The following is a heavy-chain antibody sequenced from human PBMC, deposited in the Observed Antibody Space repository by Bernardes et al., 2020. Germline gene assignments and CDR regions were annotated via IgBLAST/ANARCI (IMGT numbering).Heavy chain of an antibody. CDR2: IYYSGST. Sequence: SETLSLTCTVSGGSISGYYWSWIRQPPGKGLEWIGCIYYSGSTDYNPSLQSRLTMSVDTSKNQFSLKLSSVTAADTAMYYCARVRLRGMDVWGKGTTVTVSS. J-gene: IGHJ6*04. CDR3: ARVRLRGMDV. CDR1: GGSISGYY. D-gene: IGHD4-17*01. V-gene: IGHV4-59*01.